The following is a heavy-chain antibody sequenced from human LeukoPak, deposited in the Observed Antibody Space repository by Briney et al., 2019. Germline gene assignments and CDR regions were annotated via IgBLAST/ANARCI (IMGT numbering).Heavy chain of an antibody. CDR1: GFTFSSYA. V-gene: IGHV3-49*04. CDR3: TSVWEESVSEAVLLWFGEFGDY. J-gene: IGHJ4*02. D-gene: IGHD3-10*01. CDR2: IRSKAYGGTT. Sequence: GGSLRLSCAASGFTFSSYAMSWVRQAPGKELEWVGFIRSKAYGGTTEYAASVKGRFTISRDDSKSIAYLQMNSLKTEDTAVYYCTSVWEESVSEAVLLWFGEFGDYWGQGTLVTVSS.